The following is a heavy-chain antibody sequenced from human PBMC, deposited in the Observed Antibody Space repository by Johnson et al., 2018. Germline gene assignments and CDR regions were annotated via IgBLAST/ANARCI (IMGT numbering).Heavy chain of an antibody. D-gene: IGHD3-3*01. CDR3: AKEVGVDAAFDI. CDR2: ISYDGSNK. Sequence: QVRLVQSGGGVVQPGRSLRLSCAASGFTFSSYGMHGVRQAPGKGLEWLAFISYDGSNKYYADSVKGRFTISRDNSKNTLYLQMNSLRAEDTAVYYCAKEVGVDAAFDIWGEGTMVTVSS. J-gene: IGHJ3*02. V-gene: IGHV3-30*18. CDR1: GFTFSSYG.